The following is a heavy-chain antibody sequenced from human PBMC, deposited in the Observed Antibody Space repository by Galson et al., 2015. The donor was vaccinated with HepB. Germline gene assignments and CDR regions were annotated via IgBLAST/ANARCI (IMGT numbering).Heavy chain of an antibody. CDR1: GYTFTSYD. CDR3: ARVLYSGSYYDGINWFDP. CDR2: MNPNSGNT. D-gene: IGHD1-26*01. Sequence: SVKVSCKASGYTFTSYDINWVRQATGQGLEWMGWMNPNSGNTGYAQKFQGRVTMTRNTSISTAYMELSSLRSEDTAVYYCARVLYSGSYYDGINWFDPWGQGTLVTVSS. V-gene: IGHV1-8*01. J-gene: IGHJ5*02.